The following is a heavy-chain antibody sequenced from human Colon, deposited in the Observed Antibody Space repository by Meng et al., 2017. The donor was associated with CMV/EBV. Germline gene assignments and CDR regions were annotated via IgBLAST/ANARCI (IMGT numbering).Heavy chain of an antibody. J-gene: IGHJ6*02. V-gene: IGHV3-23*01. CDR2: IRGSGTTT. D-gene: IGHD1-26*01. CDR3: AKGIVSSTRHPYYYGMDV. Sequence: GKSLKISCAASGFTFNTYTMTWVRQAPGKGLEWVSGIRGSGTTTYYADSVKGRFTVSRDNSQNTLYLQMNSLRAEDTAVYYCAKGIVSSTRHPYYYGMDVWGQGTTVTVSS. CDR1: GFTFNTYT.